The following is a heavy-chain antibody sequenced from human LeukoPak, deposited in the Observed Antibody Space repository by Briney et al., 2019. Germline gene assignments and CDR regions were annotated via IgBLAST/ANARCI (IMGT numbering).Heavy chain of an antibody. CDR3: ARDSRSSGIVVVVAATLNWFDP. CDR2: ISSSTSYI. CDR1: GFTFSDYS. D-gene: IGHD2-15*01. V-gene: IGHV3-21*01. J-gene: IGHJ5*02. Sequence: KPGGSLRLSCAASGFTFSDYSMNWVRQAPGKGLEWVSSISSSTSYIYYADSVKGRFTISRDNAKNSLYLQMNSLRAEDTAVYYCARDSRSSGIVVVVAATLNWFDPWGQGTLVTVSS.